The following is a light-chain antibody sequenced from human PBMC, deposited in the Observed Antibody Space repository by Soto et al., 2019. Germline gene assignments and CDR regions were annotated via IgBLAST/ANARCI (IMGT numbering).Light chain of an antibody. CDR2: GAS. J-gene: IGKJ1*01. CDR1: HSISDT. V-gene: IGKV3-15*01. Sequence: EIVMTQSPATLSVCPGGRATLSCRASHSISDTLAWYQQKPGQAPRLLIHGASTRATGNSARFSGSGSGTEFTLTISSLQSEDFAGYYCPQYGNLPQTFGQGTKVDIK. CDR3: PQYGNLPQT.